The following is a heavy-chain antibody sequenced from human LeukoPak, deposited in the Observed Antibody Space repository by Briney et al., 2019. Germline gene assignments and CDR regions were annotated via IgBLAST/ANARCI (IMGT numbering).Heavy chain of an antibody. CDR3: ATITYYYGSGAFDI. V-gene: IGHV4-61*02. D-gene: IGHD3-10*01. CDR1: GGSISSGSYH. Sequence: SETLSLTCTVSGGSISSGSYHWSWIRQPAGKGLEWIGRIYTSGSTNYNPSLKSRVTISVDTSKNQFSLKLSSVTAADTAVYYCATITYYYGSGAFDIWGQGTMVTVSS. CDR2: IYTSGST. J-gene: IGHJ3*02.